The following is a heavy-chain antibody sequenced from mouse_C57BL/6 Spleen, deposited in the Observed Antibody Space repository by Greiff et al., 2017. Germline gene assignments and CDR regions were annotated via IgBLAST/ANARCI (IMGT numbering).Heavy chain of an antibody. V-gene: IGHV5-16*01. CDR3: ARDRGTTENYFDY. J-gene: IGHJ2*01. D-gene: IGHD1-1*01. CDR1: GFTFSDYY. Sequence: EVQLVESEGGLVQPGSSMKLSCTASGFTFSDYYMAWVRQVPEKGLEWVANINYDGSSTYYLDSLKSRFINSRDNAKNILYLQMSSLKSEDTATYYCARDRGTTENYFDYWGQGTTLTVSS. CDR2: INYDGSST.